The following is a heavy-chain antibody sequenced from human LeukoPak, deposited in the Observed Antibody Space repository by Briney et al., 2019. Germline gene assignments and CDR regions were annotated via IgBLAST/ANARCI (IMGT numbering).Heavy chain of an antibody. Sequence: SETLSLTCTLSGDSTNTYFWSWIRQSPGKGLEWIGYIYYTGTTNYNPSLKSRVTISVHTSKNQFSLKLNSVTAADTAVYYCAVNYYYYYGMDVWGQGTTVTVSS. CDR2: IYYTGTT. CDR3: AVNYYYYYGMDV. CDR1: GDSTNTYF. V-gene: IGHV4-59*12. J-gene: IGHJ6*02.